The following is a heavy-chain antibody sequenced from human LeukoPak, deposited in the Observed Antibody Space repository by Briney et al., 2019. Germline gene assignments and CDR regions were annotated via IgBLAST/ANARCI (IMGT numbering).Heavy chain of an antibody. Sequence: ASVKVSCKASGGTFSSYAISWVRQAPGQGLEWMGRIIPILGIANYAQKFQGRVTITADKSTSTAYMELSSLRSEDTAVYYCASSYGSGSYYVGYYYYGMDVWGQGTTVTVSS. CDR1: GGTFSSYA. CDR3: ASSYGSGSYYVGYYYYGMDV. CDR2: IIPILGIA. V-gene: IGHV1-69*04. D-gene: IGHD3-10*01. J-gene: IGHJ6*02.